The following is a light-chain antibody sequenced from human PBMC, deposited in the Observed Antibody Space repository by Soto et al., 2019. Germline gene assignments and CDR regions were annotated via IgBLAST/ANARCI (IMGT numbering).Light chain of an antibody. J-gene: IGLJ3*02. Sequence: QSALTQPPSASGSPGQSVTISCTGTSSDVGAYDYVSWYQQHPGKAPKLMIYEINKRPSGVPDRFSGSKSGNTASLTVSGLQAEDEADYYCSSYTSSRTLVFGGGTKLTVL. CDR1: SSDVGAYDY. CDR3: SSYTSSRTLV. CDR2: EIN. V-gene: IGLV2-8*01.